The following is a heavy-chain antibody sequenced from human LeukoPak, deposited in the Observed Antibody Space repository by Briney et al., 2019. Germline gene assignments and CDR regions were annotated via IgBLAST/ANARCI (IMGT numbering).Heavy chain of an antibody. CDR2: IIPIFGTA. J-gene: IGHJ6*02. D-gene: IGHD3-22*01. V-gene: IGHV1-69*13. CDR3: AREKSAYYYDSSGYYSGTHYYYYGMDV. Sequence: ASVKVSCKASGGTFSSYAISWVRQAPGQGLEWMGGIIPIFGTANYAQKIQGRVTITADESTSTAYMELSSLRSEDTAVYYCAREKSAYYYDSSGYYSGTHYYYYGMDVWGQGTTVTVSS. CDR1: GGTFSSYA.